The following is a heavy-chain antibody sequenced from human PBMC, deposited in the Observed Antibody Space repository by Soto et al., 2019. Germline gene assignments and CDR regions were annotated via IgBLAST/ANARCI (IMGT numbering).Heavy chain of an antibody. CDR3: SRKSGSAYYFDY. D-gene: IGHD3-16*01. V-gene: IGHV4-30-4*01. CDR2: IYHSGST. CDR1: GGSVSSGDYY. Sequence: SVTLSLTCTVSGGSVSSGDYYWTWFRQPPGKGLEWIGYIYHSGSTYYNPSLKSRLTISLDTSKNQFSLKLSSVNAADTAVYYCSRKSGSAYYFDYWGQGTLVTVSS. J-gene: IGHJ4*02.